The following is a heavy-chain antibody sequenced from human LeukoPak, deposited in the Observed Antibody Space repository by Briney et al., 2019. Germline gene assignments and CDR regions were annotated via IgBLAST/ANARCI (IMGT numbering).Heavy chain of an antibody. CDR2: ISGSGGST. V-gene: IGHV3-23*01. D-gene: IGHD3-10*01. Sequence: GESLRLSCAASGFTFSSYAMSWVRQAPGKGLEWVSAISGSGGSTYYADSVKGRFTISRDNSKNTLYLQMNSLRAEDTAVYYCARGVILADYFDYWGQGTLVTVSS. CDR1: GFTFSSYA. J-gene: IGHJ4*02. CDR3: ARGVILADYFDY.